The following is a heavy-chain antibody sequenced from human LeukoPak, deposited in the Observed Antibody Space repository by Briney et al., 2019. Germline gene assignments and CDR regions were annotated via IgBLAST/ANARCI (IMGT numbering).Heavy chain of an antibody. CDR2: IYYSGST. CDR1: GDSFSRRSSY. J-gene: IGHJ4*02. CDR3: ARLRDYYGSGSYYNVGLDY. D-gene: IGHD3-10*01. Sequence: SETLSLTCTASGDSFSRRSSYWGWLRQPPGKGLEWIGYIYYSGSTNYNPSLKSRVTISVDTSKNQFSLKLSSVTAADTAVYYCARLRDYYGSGSYYNVGLDYWGQGTLVTVSS. V-gene: IGHV4-61*01.